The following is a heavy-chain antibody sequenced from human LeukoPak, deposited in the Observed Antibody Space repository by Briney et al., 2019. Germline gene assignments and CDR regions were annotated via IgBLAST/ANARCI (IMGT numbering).Heavy chain of an antibody. D-gene: IGHD6-19*01. V-gene: IGHV3-21*04. Sequence: ETLSLTCAVYGGSFSGYYWSWIRQAPGKGLEWVSSISSSSSYIYYADSVKGRFTISRDNAKNSLYLQMNSLRAEDTAVYYCARGSGWYTIWFDPWGQGTLVTVSS. CDR3: ARGSGWYTIWFDP. J-gene: IGHJ5*02. CDR1: GGSFSGYY. CDR2: ISSSSSYI.